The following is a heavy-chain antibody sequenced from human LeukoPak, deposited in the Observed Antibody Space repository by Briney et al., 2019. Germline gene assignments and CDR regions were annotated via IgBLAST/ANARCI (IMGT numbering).Heavy chain of an antibody. Sequence: PGGSLRLSCAASGFTFSTYGMHWVRQAPDKGLEWVAVISYDESSKYYADSVKGRFTISRDNSKNTLYLQMNSLRADDTAIYYCARNQQLGGHSYYYYGMDVWGQGTTVTVSS. CDR1: GFTFSTYG. V-gene: IGHV3-30*03. D-gene: IGHD3-16*01. CDR3: ARNQQLGGHSYYYYGMDV. CDR2: ISYDESSK. J-gene: IGHJ6*02.